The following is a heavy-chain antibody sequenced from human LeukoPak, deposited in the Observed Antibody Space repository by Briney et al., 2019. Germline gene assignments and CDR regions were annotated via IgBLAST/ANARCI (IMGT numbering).Heavy chain of an antibody. CDR3: ARGYYDSSDFEYFHH. CDR1: GYTFTVYY. D-gene: IGHD3-22*01. CDR2: INPNSGGT. V-gene: IGHV1-2*02. Sequence: GASVTVSFKASGYTFTVYYMHWVRQAPGQGGEGMGWINPNSGGTNFAQKFQGRVTMTRDTSISTVYMELSRLRSDDTAVFYCARGYYDSSDFEYFHHWGQGTLVTVSS. J-gene: IGHJ1*01.